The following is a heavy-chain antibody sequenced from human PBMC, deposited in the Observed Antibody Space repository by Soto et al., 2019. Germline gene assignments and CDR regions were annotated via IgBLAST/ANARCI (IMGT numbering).Heavy chain of an antibody. Sequence: QVQLVESGGGVVQPGRSLRLSCAASGFTFSSYGMHWVRQAPGKGLEWVAVIWCDGSNKYYADSVKGRFTISRDNSKNTLYLQMNTLRAEDTAVYYCARATHDPFFDYWGQGTLVTVSS. CDR2: IWCDGSNK. D-gene: IGHD1-1*01. CDR3: ARATHDPFFDY. CDR1: GFTFSSYG. J-gene: IGHJ4*02. V-gene: IGHV3-33*01.